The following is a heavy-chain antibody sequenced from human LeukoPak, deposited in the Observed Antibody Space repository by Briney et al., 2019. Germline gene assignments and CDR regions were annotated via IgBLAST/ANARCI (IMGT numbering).Heavy chain of an antibody. V-gene: IGHV1-69*13. CDR3: ARDIGGYDYD. Sequence: SVKVTCKASGGTFSSYAIRWVRQAPGQGLEWMGGIIPIFGTANYAQKFQGRVTITADESTSTAYMELSSLRSEDTAVYYCARDIGGYDYDWGQGTLVTVSS. D-gene: IGHD5-12*01. CDR1: GGTFSSYA. CDR2: IIPIFGTA. J-gene: IGHJ4*02.